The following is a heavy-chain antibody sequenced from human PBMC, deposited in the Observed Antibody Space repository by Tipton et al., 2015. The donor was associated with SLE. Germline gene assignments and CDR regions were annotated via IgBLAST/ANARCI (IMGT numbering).Heavy chain of an antibody. V-gene: IGHV3-30*19. CDR3: ARDRSTGHYHYGLDV. J-gene: IGHJ6*02. CDR2: INYDGSDK. Sequence: RSLRLSCAASGFAFGSYDLHWVRQAPGKGLEWVAFINYDGSDKNYADSVKGRFTISGDSSKNTVYLQMNSLRADDTAMYFCARDRSTGHYHYGLDVWGQGTTVTVSS. CDR1: GFAFGSYD.